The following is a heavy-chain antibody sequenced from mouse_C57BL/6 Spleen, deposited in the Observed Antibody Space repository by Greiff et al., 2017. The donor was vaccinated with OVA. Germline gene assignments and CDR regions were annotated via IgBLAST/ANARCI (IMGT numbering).Heavy chain of an antibody. CDR1: GYSFTSYY. J-gene: IGHJ3*01. Sequence: QVQLQQSGPELVKPGASVKISCKASGYSFTSYYIHWVKQRPGQGLEWIGWIYPGSGNTKYNEKFKGKATLTADTSSSTAYMQLSSLESEDSAVYYCAIYYDYGGFAYWGQGTLVTVSA. CDR2: IYPGSGNT. V-gene: IGHV1-66*01. D-gene: IGHD2-4*01. CDR3: AIYYDYGGFAY.